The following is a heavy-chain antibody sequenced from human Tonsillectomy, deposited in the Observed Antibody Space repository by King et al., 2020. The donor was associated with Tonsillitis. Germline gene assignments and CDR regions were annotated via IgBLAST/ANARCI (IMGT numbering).Heavy chain of an antibody. Sequence: VQLVESGGGVVRPGGSLRLSCAASGFTFDDYGMSWVRQVPGKGLEWVSGINWNGGSTSYADSVKGRFTISRDNVKNSLYLQIHILRAEDTALYYCARENLGGYPYYYYYMDVWGKGTTVTVSS. D-gene: IGHD3-22*01. CDR3: ARENLGGYPYYYYYMDV. CDR2: INWNGGST. J-gene: IGHJ6*03. CDR1: GFTFDDYG. V-gene: IGHV3-20*04.